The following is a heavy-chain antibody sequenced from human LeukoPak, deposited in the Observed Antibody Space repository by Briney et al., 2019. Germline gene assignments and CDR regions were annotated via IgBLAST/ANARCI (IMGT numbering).Heavy chain of an antibody. D-gene: IGHD6-19*01. CDR3: ARAYSSGWYPNWFDP. Sequence: SETLSLTCAVYGGSFSGYYWSWIRQPPGKGLEWIGEINHGGSTNYNPSLKSRVTISVDTSKNQFSLKLSSVTAADTAVYYCARAYSSGWYPNWFDPWGQGTLVTVSS. CDR2: INHGGST. J-gene: IGHJ5*02. CDR1: GGSFSGYY. V-gene: IGHV4-34*01.